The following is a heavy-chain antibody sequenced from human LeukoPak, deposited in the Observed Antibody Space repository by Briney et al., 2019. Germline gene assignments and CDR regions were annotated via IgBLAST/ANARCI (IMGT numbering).Heavy chain of an antibody. V-gene: IGHV4-39*07. CDR3: ARDSRVYSSGWFAYNWFDP. CDR1: GGSISSGTYY. D-gene: IGHD6-19*01. J-gene: IGHJ5*02. Sequence: MPSETLSLTCTVSGGSISSGTYYWAWIRQAPGRGLEWIGSIYYSGSTYYNPSLKSRVTISVDTSKNQFSLKLSSVTAADTAVYYCARDSRVYSSGWFAYNWFDPWGQGTLVTVSS. CDR2: IYYSGST.